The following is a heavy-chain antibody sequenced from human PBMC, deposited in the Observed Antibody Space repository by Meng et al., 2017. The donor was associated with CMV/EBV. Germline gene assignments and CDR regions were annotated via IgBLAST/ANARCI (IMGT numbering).Heavy chain of an antibody. CDR2: ISWDGGST. Sequence: SGFTFDDYTMYWVRQAPGKGLEWVSLISWDGGSTYYADSVKGRFTISRDNSKNSLYLQMNSLRTEDTALYYCAKESDSSGYYSYFDYWGQGTLVTVSS. V-gene: IGHV3-43*01. CDR3: AKESDSSGYYSYFDY. J-gene: IGHJ4*02. CDR1: GFTFDDYT. D-gene: IGHD3-22*01.